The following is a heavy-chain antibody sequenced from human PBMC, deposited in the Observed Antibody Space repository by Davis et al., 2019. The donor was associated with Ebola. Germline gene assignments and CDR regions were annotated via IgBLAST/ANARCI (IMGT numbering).Heavy chain of an antibody. CDR1: GFTFNNAW. CDR3: ATRFSNSDGALDI. Sequence: GESLKISCAASGFTFNNAWMSWVRQAPGKGLEWVGLIWYDGSVKYYGDSVKGRFTISRDNSKDSAYLQMTSLRVEDTAVYYCATRFSNSDGALDIWGRGTLVTVSS. CDR2: IWYDGSVK. D-gene: IGHD1-7*01. V-gene: IGHV3-33*03. J-gene: IGHJ3*02.